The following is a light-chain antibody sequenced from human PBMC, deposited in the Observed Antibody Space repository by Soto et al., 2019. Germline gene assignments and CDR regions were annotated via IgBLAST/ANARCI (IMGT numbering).Light chain of an antibody. CDR2: KAS. J-gene: IGKJ4*01. CDR3: MKGTQWPLT. Sequence: DVVMTQSPLSLPVTLGQPASISCYSYGNTSLNWFQQRPGQSPRRLIYKASNRDSGVPDRFSGSGSGTDFTLNISIVEADDFGVYYCMKGTQWPLTFGGGTKVEIK. V-gene: IGKV2-30*01. CDR1: YSYGNTS.